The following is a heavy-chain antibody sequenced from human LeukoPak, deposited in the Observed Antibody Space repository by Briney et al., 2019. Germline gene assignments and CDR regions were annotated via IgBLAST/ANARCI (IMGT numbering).Heavy chain of an antibody. CDR1: GFTFSSYG. V-gene: IGHV3-30*02. D-gene: IGHD6-13*01. CDR3: AKGGGYSSSWFDY. CDR2: IWYGGSNK. J-gene: IGHJ4*02. Sequence: PGGSLRLSCAASGFTFSSYGMHWVRQAPGKGLEWVAVIWYGGSNKYYADSVKGRFTISRDNSKNTLYLQMNSLRAEDTAVYYCAKGGGYSSSWFDYWGQGTLVTVSS.